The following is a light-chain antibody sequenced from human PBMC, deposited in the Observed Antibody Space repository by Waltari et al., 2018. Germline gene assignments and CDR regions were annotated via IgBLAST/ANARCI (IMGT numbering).Light chain of an antibody. V-gene: IGKV3-20*01. Sequence: EIVLTQSPGTLSVSPGARVTVPCSASKTITGSWSTWYHQKPGQAPRLLLYGASNWAPGIPDRFSGSGSGTDFTLTISRLEPEDSAVYYCQQYDGSVVTFGGGTKVEIK. CDR3: QQYDGSVVT. CDR2: GAS. J-gene: IGKJ4*01. CDR1: KTITGSW.